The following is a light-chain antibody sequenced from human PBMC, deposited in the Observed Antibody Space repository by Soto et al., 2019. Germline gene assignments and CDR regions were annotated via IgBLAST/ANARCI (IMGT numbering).Light chain of an antibody. Sequence: ELLLTQSPGTLSSSPGERATLSCRASQIVTSNYLAWYQQKRGQAPRLLIWGASIRATDLPDRLSGGGSGTDFTLTISRLEAEDFAVYYCHQYGSSPGTFGHGTKVDIK. CDR2: GAS. J-gene: IGKJ1*01. V-gene: IGKV3-20*01. CDR1: QIVTSNY. CDR3: HQYGSSPGT.